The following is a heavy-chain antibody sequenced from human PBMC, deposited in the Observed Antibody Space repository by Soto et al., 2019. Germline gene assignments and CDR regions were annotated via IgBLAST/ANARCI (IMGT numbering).Heavy chain of an antibody. V-gene: IGHV1-69*13. CDR3: ARDLGSGWYYIDY. Sequence: SVKLSCKASGGTFSSYAISWVRQAPGQGLEWMGGIIPIFGTANYAQKFQGRVTITADESTSTAYMELSSLRSEDTAVYYCARDLGSGWYYIDYWGQGTLVTVSS. D-gene: IGHD6-19*01. J-gene: IGHJ4*02. CDR2: IIPIFGTA. CDR1: GGTFSSYA.